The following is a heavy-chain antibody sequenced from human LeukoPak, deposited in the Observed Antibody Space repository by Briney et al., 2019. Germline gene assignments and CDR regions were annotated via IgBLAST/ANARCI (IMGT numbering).Heavy chain of an antibody. D-gene: IGHD5-12*01. CDR2: INPSGGST. V-gene: IGHV1-46*01. CDR3: AARGYSGNANDY. J-gene: IGHJ4*02. Sequence: PEASVKVSCKASGYTFTSYYMHWVRQAPGQGLEWMGIINPSGGSTSYAQKFQGRVTMTRDTSTSTVYMELSSLRSEDTAAYYCAARGYSGNANDYWGQGTLVTVSS. CDR1: GYTFTSYY.